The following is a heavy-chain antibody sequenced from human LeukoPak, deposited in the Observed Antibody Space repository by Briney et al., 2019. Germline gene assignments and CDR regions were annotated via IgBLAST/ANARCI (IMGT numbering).Heavy chain of an antibody. CDR1: GASVSDGNYY. J-gene: IGHJ4*02. V-gene: IGHV4-61*01. D-gene: IGHD5-18*01. CDR3: ASTSSSALGLPYFDH. Sequence: SETLSLTCSVSGASVSDGNYYWSWIRQPPGKGLDWICYMFYSKSTKYHHSIKSRVTISVDKSKYQFFLHMSSVNAADTAGSYCASTSSSALGLPYFDHWGQGSLVTVSS. CDR2: MFYSKST.